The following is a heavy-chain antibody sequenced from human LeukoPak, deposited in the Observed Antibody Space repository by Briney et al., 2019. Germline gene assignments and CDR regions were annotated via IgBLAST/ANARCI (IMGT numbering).Heavy chain of an antibody. CDR3: AKGEGRAAALNWFDP. Sequence: GGSLRLSCAASGFTFSSSAMSWVRQAPGKGLEWVSAISGSGGSTYYADSVKGRFTISRDNSKNTLYLQMNSLRAEDTAVYYCAKGEGRAAALNWFDPWGQGTLVTVSS. CDR1: GFTFSSSA. D-gene: IGHD6-13*01. V-gene: IGHV3-23*01. CDR2: ISGSGGST. J-gene: IGHJ5*02.